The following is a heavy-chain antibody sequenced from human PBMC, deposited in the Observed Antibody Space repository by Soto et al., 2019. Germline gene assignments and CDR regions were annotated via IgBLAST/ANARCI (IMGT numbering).Heavy chain of an antibody. J-gene: IGHJ4*02. V-gene: IGHV4-30-2*01. D-gene: IGHD1-7*01. Sequence: SQTLSVTCAVSFGSISSGGCSLSFILQPPWKGLEWIGYIYHSVSTYYNPSLKSRVTISVDRSKNQFSLKLSSVTAADTAVYYCATMGTPATGLYYFDNWGQGTPVTVSS. CDR2: IYHSVST. CDR1: FGSISSGGCS. CDR3: ATMGTPATGLYYFDN.